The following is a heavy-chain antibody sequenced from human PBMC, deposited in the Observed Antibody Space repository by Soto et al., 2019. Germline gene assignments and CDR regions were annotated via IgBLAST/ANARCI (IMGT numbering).Heavy chain of an antibody. CDR2: IIPIFGTA. CDR3: ASQTQYSYGPGFDY. V-gene: IGHV1-69*13. D-gene: IGHD5-18*01. CDR1: GGTFSSYA. Sequence: GASVKVSCKASGGTFSSYAISWVRQAPGQGLEWMGGIIPIFGTANYAQKFQGRVTITADESTSTAYMELSSLRSEDTAVYYCASQTQYSYGPGFDYWGQGTLVTVSS. J-gene: IGHJ4*02.